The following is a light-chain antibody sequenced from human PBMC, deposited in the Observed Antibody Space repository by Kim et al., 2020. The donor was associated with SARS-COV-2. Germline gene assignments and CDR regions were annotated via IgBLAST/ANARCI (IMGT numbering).Light chain of an antibody. CDR1: SSDVGGYNY. J-gene: IGLJ1*01. CDR2: DVS. CDR3: SSYTSSSPLYV. V-gene: IGLV2-14*01. Sequence: QSVLTQPASVSGSPGQSITISCTGTSSDVGGYNYVSWYQQHPGKAPKLMIYDVSKRPSGVSNRFSGSKSGNTASLTISGLQAEDEADYYCSSYTSSSPLYVVGTGTKVTVL.